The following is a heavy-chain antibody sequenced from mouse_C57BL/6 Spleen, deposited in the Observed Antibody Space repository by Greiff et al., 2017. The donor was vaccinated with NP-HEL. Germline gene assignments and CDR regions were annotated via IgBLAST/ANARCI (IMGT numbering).Heavy chain of an antibody. Sequence: VQLQQSGPELVKPGASVKISCKASGYTFTDYYMNWVKQSHGKSLEWIGDINPNNGGTSYNQKFKGKATLTVDKSSSTAYMELRSLTSEDSAVYYCARKTTVVAYYFDYWGQGTTLTVSS. D-gene: IGHD1-1*01. CDR1: GYTFTDYY. CDR2: INPNNGGT. CDR3: ARKTTVVAYYFDY. J-gene: IGHJ2*01. V-gene: IGHV1-26*01.